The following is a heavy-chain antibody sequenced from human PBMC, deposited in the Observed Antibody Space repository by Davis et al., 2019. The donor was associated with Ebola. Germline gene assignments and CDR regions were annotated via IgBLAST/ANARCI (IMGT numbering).Heavy chain of an antibody. J-gene: IGHJ5*02. D-gene: IGHD2-21*01. Sequence: GSLRLSCTVSGGSISSYYWSWIRQPPGKGLEWIGSIYYSGSTYYNPSLKSRVTISVDTSKNQFSLKLSSVTAADTAVYYCAKGLFDWFDPWGQGTLVTVSS. CDR1: GGSISSYY. CDR3: AKGLFDWFDP. V-gene: IGHV4-59*05. CDR2: IYYSGST.